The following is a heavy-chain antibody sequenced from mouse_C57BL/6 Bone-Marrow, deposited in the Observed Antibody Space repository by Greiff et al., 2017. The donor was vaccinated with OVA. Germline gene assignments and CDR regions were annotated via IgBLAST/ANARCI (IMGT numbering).Heavy chain of an antibody. J-gene: IGHJ2*01. D-gene: IGHD3-3*01. V-gene: IGHV3-6*01. CDR3: AREGGDLYFDY. CDR1: GYSITSGYY. CDR2: ISYDGSN. Sequence: DVQLQESGPGLVKPSQSLSLTCSVTGYSITSGYYWNWIRQFPGNKLEWMGYISYDGSNNYNPSLKNRISITRDTSKNQFFLKLNSVTTEDTATYYCAREGGDLYFDYWGQGTTLTVSS.